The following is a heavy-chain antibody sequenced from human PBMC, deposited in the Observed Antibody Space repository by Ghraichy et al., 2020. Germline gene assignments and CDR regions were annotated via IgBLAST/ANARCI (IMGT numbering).Heavy chain of an antibody. CDR1: GFAFSSYW. Sequence: GGSLRLSCAASGFAFSSYWMSWVRQAPGKGLEWVANIRQDGSETYYVDSLKGRITIFRDNAQNSLFLQMNGLRVEDTAVYFCARIIAIYQYGMDVWGQGTTVTVSS. D-gene: IGHD3-16*02. V-gene: IGHV3-7*05. CDR2: IRQDGSET. CDR3: ARIIAIYQYGMDV. J-gene: IGHJ6*02.